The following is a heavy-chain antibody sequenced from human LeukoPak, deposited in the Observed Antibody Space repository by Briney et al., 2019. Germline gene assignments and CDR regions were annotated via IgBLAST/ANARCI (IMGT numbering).Heavy chain of an antibody. D-gene: IGHD3-16*01. CDR3: AKWGDY. CDR2: ITGSGGGT. Sequence: GASLRLSCAASGFTFSNYAMSWVRQAPGKGLQWVSAITGSGGGTYYADSVKGRFTIYRENFKNTLYLQVNSLRAEDTAVYHCAKWGDYWGQGTLVTVSS. J-gene: IGHJ4*02. V-gene: IGHV3-23*01. CDR1: GFTFSNYA.